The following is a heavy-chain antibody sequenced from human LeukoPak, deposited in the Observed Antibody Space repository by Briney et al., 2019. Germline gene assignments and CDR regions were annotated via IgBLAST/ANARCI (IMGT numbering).Heavy chain of an antibody. CDR1: GCSISSYY. Sequence: SETLSLTCTVSGCSISSYYWSWIRQPPGKGLEWIAYISYSGSTNYNPSLRSRVTISLDTSKNHFPLKLSSVTAADTAVYYCARQNSGYDLGPFAYWGQGILVTVSS. J-gene: IGHJ4*02. CDR3: ARQNSGYDLGPFAY. D-gene: IGHD5-12*01. V-gene: IGHV4-59*08. CDR2: ISYSGST.